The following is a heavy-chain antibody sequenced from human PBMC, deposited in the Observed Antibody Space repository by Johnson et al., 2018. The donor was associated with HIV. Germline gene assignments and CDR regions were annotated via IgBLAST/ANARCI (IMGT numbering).Heavy chain of an antibody. CDR1: GFSFSSYD. J-gene: IGHJ3*02. CDR3: ARRRQGSASYSDPFDI. D-gene: IGHD2-15*01. V-gene: IGHV3-13*01. CDR2: IGVAGDT. Sequence: VQLVESGGGLVQPGGSLRLSCAASGFSFSSYDMHWVRQATGKNLEWVSAIGVAGDTYYAGYVRGRFTISRENAKNSFYLKMNDLRVGDTAVFYCARRRQGSASYSDPFDIWGQGTMVTVSS.